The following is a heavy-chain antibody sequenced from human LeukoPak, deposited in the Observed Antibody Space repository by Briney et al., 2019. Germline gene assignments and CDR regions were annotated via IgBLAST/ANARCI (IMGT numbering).Heavy chain of an antibody. D-gene: IGHD6-19*01. CDR1: GGSIRSSYY. V-gene: IGHV4-39*01. CDR2: IYYPGST. J-gene: IGHJ6*03. Sequence: SETLSLTCTVSGGSIRSSYYWGWIRQPPGKGLEWIGSIYYPGSTYYIPSLKSRVTISVDTSKNQFFLNLISVTAADTAVYYCARISSDWPHYYMDVWGKGTTVTVSS. CDR3: ARISSDWPHYYMDV.